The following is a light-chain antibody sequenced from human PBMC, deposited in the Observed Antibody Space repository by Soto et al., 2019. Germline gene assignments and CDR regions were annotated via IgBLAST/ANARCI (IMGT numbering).Light chain of an antibody. CDR2: SDS. CDR3: KGWNTVSAHTVV. J-gene: IGLJ2*01. V-gene: IGLV3-21*04. Sequence: SYELTQAPSVSVAPGQTARITCGGNNIGSESVHWYQQKPGQDPVLVIYSDSGRPSGIPERFAGSNSGNTATLTISKVEAGDEADYSCKGWNTVSAHTVVFGGGTKLTVL. CDR1: NIGSES.